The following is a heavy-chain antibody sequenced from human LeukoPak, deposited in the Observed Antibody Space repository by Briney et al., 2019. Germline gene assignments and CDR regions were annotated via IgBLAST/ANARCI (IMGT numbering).Heavy chain of an antibody. CDR2: IYYNGNT. Sequence: SETLSLTCNVSGGSISGHYWNWIRQSPGKGLEWIGYIYYNGNTKYNPSLSSRVIISLDTSNEQFSLKMTSVTAADTAVYFCARENFKVYWKGFGIWGQGTMVTVSS. V-gene: IGHV4-59*11. J-gene: IGHJ3*02. CDR3: ARENFKVYWKGFGI. CDR1: GGSISGHY. D-gene: IGHD1-1*01.